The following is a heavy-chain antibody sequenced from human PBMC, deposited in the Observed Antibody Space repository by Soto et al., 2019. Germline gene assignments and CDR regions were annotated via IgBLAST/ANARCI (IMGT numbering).Heavy chain of an antibody. Sequence: PSETLSLTCTVPGGSISSYYWSWIRQPPGKGLEWIGYIYYSGSTNYNPSLKSRVTISVDTSKNQFSLKLSSVTAADTAVYYCASGYSGSFPRFDYWGQGTRVTGSS. CDR2: IYYSGST. CDR3: ASGYSGSFPRFDY. V-gene: IGHV4-59*01. CDR1: GGSISSYY. D-gene: IGHD1-26*01. J-gene: IGHJ4*02.